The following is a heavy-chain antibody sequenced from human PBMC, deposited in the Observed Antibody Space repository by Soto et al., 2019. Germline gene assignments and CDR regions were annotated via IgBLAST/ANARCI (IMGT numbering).Heavy chain of an antibody. J-gene: IGHJ4*02. CDR3: ARQIYDSDTGPNFQYYFDS. CDR1: GYSFAGHW. D-gene: IGHD3-22*01. V-gene: IGHV5-10-1*01. CDR2: IDPSDSQT. Sequence: GESLKISCKGSGYSFAGHWITWVRQKPGKGLEWMGRIDPSDSQTHYSPSFRGHVTISVTKSITTVFLQWSSLRASDTAMYYCARQIYDSDTGPNFQYYFDSWGQGTPVTVSS.